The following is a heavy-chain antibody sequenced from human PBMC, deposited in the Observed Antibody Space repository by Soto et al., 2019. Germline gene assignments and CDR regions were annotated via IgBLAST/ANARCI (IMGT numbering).Heavy chain of an antibody. Sequence: QVQLQESGPGLVKPSQTLSLTCIVSGDSITSGNYYWSWIRQHPGKGLEWMGYIHHIGNTYYIPSLNSRLSLSMDTSKNQFSLQLSSVTAADTALYYCARPNYDIFTGLSGFDIWGQGTMVTVSS. CDR1: GDSITSGNYY. D-gene: IGHD3-9*01. J-gene: IGHJ3*02. V-gene: IGHV4-31*03. CDR2: IHHIGNT. CDR3: ARPNYDIFTGLSGFDI.